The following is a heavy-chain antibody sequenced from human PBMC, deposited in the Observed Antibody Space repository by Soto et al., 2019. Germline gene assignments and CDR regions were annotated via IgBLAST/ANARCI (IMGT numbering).Heavy chain of an antibody. D-gene: IGHD3-22*01. CDR1: GYTFTGYY. CDR2: INPNSGGT. V-gene: IGHV1-2*04. Sequence: QVQLVQSGAEVKKPGASVKVSCKASGYTFTGYYMHWVRQAPGQGLEWMGWINPNSGGTNYAQKFQGWVTVTRDTSISTAYMELSRLRSDDTAVYYCARGHYYDSSGYPSGGAFDIWGQGTMVTVSS. J-gene: IGHJ3*02. CDR3: ARGHYYDSSGYPSGGAFDI.